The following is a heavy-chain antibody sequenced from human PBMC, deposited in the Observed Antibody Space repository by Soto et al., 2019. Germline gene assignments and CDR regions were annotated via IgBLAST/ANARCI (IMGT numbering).Heavy chain of an antibody. CDR3: AAVAATALKYYFDY. CDR2: IVVGSGNT. D-gene: IGHD2-15*01. Sequence: SVKVSCTASGFTFTSSAVQWVRQARGQRLEWIGWIVVGSGNTNYAQKFQERVTITRDMSTSTAYMELSSLRSEDTAVYYCAAVAATALKYYFDYWGQGTLVTVSS. CDR1: GFTFTSSA. J-gene: IGHJ4*02. V-gene: IGHV1-58*01.